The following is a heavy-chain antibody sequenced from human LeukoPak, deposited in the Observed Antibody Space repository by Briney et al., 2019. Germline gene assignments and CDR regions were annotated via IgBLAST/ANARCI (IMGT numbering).Heavy chain of an antibody. CDR1: GFTFSSYA. Sequence: GGSLRLSCAASGFTFSSYAMSWVRQAPGKGLEWVSSISGSGVSTYYADSVKGRFTISRGNFENTLYVQMNSLRAEDTAVYYCAKANDFYCFDSWGQGTLVTVSS. J-gene: IGHJ4*02. V-gene: IGHV3-23*01. D-gene: IGHD1-1*01. CDR2: ISGSGVST. CDR3: AKANDFYCFDS.